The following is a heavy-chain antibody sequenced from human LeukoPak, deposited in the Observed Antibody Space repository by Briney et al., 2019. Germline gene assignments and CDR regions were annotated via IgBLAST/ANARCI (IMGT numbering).Heavy chain of an antibody. CDR1: GYTFIHYF. CDR3: ARDEGSSGCDY. D-gene: IGHD6-19*01. J-gene: IGHJ4*02. V-gene: IGHV1-2*06. CDR2: INSNSGGT. Sequence: ASVKVSCKASGYTFIHYFIHWVRQAPGQGLEWMGRINSNSGGTEYAQRFQGRVTMTRDTSIITAYMELSRLRSDDTAVYYCARDEGSSGCDYWGQGTLVTVSS.